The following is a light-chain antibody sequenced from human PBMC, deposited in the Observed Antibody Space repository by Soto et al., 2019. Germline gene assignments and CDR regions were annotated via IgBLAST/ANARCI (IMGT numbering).Light chain of an antibody. CDR2: DVS. V-gene: IGLV2-14*01. CDR1: SSDIDAYNY. CDR3: SSFSVASPL. Sequence: QSVLTQPASVSGSPGQSITISCTGTSSDIDAYNYVSWYQQHPGKAPKLMIYDVSSRPSGVSHRFSGSKSGNTASLTISGLQAEDEADYYCSSFSVASPLFGTGTKVTVL. J-gene: IGLJ1*01.